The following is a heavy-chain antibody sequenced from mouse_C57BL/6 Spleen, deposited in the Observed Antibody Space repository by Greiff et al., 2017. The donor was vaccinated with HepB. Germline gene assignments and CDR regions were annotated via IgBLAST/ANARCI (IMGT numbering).Heavy chain of an antibody. CDR1: GYTFTSYG. V-gene: IGHV1-81*01. CDR3: ARFGNCLFYYFDY. CDR2: IYPRSGNT. D-gene: IGHD1-1*01. Sequence: VQLQQSGAELARPGASVKLSCKASGYTFTSYGISWVKQRTGQGLEWIGEIYPRSGNTYYNEKFKGKATLTADKSSSTAYMELRSLTSEDSAVYFCARFGNCLFYYFDYWGQGTTLTVSS. J-gene: IGHJ2*01.